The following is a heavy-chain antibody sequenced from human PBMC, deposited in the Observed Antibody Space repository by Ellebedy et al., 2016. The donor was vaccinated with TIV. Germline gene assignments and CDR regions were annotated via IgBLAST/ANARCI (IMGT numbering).Heavy chain of an antibody. CDR3: AKGGTSAWYEDF. V-gene: IGHV3-30*18. J-gene: IGHJ4*02. CDR1: GFTFTNFG. Sequence: GGSLRLSXAASGFTFTNFGMHWVRQAPGKGLEWVSLISYDGADSFYADSVKGRFTVSRDNSKSTLYLQMNSLRADDTAVYYCAKGGTSAWYEDFWGQGTLVTVSS. D-gene: IGHD2-8*01. CDR2: ISYDGADS.